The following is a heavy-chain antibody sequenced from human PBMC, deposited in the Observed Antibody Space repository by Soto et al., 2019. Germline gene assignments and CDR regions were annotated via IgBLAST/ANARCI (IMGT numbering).Heavy chain of an antibody. CDR2: IYYSGST. D-gene: IGHD4-17*01. CDR3: ARNYGDYGSRVYYFDY. Sequence: SETLSLTCTVSGASISSGGYYWSWSRQHPGKGLEWIGYIYYSGSTYYNPSLKSRVTISVDTSKNQFSLKLSSVTAADTAVYYCARNYGDYGSRVYYFDYWRQGTLVTVSS. V-gene: IGHV4-31*03. CDR1: GASISSGGYY. J-gene: IGHJ4*02.